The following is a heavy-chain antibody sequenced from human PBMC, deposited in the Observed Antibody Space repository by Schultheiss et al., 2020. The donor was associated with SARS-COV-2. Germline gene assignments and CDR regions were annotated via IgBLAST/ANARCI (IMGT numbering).Heavy chain of an antibody. CDR1: GGSISSSSYY. CDR3: ARGVTRQFDP. V-gene: IGHV4-31*03. D-gene: IGHD4-23*01. J-gene: IGHJ5*02. CDR2: IYYSGST. Sequence: SETLSLTCTVSGGSISSSSYYWSWIRQHPGKGLEWIGYIYYSGSTYYNPSLKSRVTISVDTSKNQFSLKLSSVTAADTAVYYCARGVTRQFDPWGQGTLVTVSS.